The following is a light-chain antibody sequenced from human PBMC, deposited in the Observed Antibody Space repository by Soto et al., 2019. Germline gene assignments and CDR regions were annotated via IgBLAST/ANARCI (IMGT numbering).Light chain of an antibody. CDR1: QSVSSSY. CDR2: GAS. Sequence: EIVLTQSPGTLSLSPGERATLSCRASQSVSSSYLAWYQQKPGQAPRLLIYGASSRATGIPDRFSGSGSGTAFTLTISSLEPEDFAVYYCQQYGSPPLTFGQGTKVEIK. J-gene: IGKJ1*01. CDR3: QQYGSPPLT. V-gene: IGKV3-20*01.